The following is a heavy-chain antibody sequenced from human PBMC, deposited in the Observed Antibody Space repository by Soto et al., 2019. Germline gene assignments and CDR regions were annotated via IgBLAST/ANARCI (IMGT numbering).Heavy chain of an antibody. J-gene: IGHJ5*02. Sequence: ASVKVSCKASGYTFTSYAISWVRQAPGQGLDWMGWIIPYNGNANYAQNLQGRVTMTTDTSTTTAYMELRSLRSDDTAVYYCARVGFWYNWNVTPLRWFDPWGQGTLVTVSS. CDR2: IIPYNGNA. V-gene: IGHV1-18*01. D-gene: IGHD1-1*01. CDR3: ARVGFWYNWNVTPLRWFDP. CDR1: GYTFTSYA.